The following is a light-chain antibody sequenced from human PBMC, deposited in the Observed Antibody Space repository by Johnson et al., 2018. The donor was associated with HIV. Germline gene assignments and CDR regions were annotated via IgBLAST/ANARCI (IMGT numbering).Light chain of an antibody. CDR3: GTWDSSLSAYV. Sequence: QSVLTQPPLVYGVVGEKVTISCSGSSSNIGNNYVSWYQQLPGTAPKLLIYENNKRPSGIPDRFSGSKSGTSATLGITGLQTGDEADYYCGTWDSSLSAYVFGTGTKVTVL. CDR2: ENN. V-gene: IGLV1-51*02. J-gene: IGLJ1*01. CDR1: SSNIGNNY.